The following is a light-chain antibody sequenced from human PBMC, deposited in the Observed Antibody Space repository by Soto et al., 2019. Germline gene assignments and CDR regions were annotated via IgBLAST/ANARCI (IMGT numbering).Light chain of an antibody. Sequence: EIVLTQSPGTLSLSPGERATLSCRASQSVSSSYLAWYQQKPGQAPRLLIYGASSRATGIPDRFSGSGSGTDCSRTIIRLEPEDFAVYYCQQYGSSLYTFGQGTKLEIK. CDR2: GAS. V-gene: IGKV3-20*01. CDR3: QQYGSSLYT. J-gene: IGKJ2*01. CDR1: QSVSSSY.